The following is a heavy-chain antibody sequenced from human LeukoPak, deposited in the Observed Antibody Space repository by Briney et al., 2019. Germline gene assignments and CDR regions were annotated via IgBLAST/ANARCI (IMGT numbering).Heavy chain of an antibody. V-gene: IGHV4-59*01. CDR3: ANPYYCGGDCYSSGGAFDI. J-gene: IGHJ3*02. CDR2: IYYSGST. Sequence: SETLSLTCTVSGGSISSYYWSWIRQPPGKGLEWIGYIYYSGSTNYNPSLKSRVTISVDTSKNQFSLKLSSVTAADTAVYYCANPYYCGGDCYSSGGAFDIWGQGTMVTVSS. CDR1: GGSISSYY. D-gene: IGHD2-21*02.